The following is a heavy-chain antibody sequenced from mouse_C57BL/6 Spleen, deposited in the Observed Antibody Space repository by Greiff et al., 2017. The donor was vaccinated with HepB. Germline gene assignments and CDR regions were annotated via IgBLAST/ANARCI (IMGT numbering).Heavy chain of an antibody. J-gene: IGHJ3*01. CDR1: GYTFTDYY. CDR3: ARMDYEAWFAY. Sequence: EVQLQQSGPELVKPGASVKISCKASGYTFTDYYMNWVKQSHGKSLEWIGDINPNNGGTSYTQKFKGKATLTVDTSSSTAYMELRSLTSEDSAFYYCARMDYEAWFAYWGQGTLVTVSA. V-gene: IGHV1-26*01. D-gene: IGHD2-4*01. CDR2: INPNNGGT.